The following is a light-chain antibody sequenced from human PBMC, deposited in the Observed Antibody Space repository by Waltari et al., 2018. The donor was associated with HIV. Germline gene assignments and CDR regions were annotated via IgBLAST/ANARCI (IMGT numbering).Light chain of an antibody. CDR2: EVN. V-gene: IGLV1-51*01. CDR3: ATWESGLSAV. J-gene: IGLJ3*02. Sequence: QSVLTHPPSMSAAAGQKVTISCHGSASTIGDNLVSWYQQVPAAAPRLVIYEVNKHPSGIPDRFSGSKSGTSATLGITGLQTGDEANYFCATWESGLSAVFGGGTKLTVL. CDR1: ASTIGDNL.